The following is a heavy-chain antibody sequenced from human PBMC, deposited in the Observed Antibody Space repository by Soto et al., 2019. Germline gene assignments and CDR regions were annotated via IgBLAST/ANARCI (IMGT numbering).Heavy chain of an antibody. Sequence: QITLKESGPTLVKPTQTLTLTCTFSGFSLSSSGVGVGWIRQPPGKALEWLTFIYWDDDRRSTPSLKSRLTITKDTSKNQVVLTLTNMDPVDTATYYCARLVVAGSTYYFDSWGQGTLRTVSS. D-gene: IGHD2-15*01. J-gene: IGHJ4*02. V-gene: IGHV2-5*02. CDR3: ARLVVAGSTYYFDS. CDR1: GFSLSSSGVG. CDR2: IYWDDDR.